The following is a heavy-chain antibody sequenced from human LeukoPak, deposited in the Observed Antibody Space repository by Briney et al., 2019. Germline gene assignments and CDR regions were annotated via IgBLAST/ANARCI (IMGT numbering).Heavy chain of an antibody. D-gene: IGHD2-15*01. V-gene: IGHV1-18*04. CDR2: ISAYNGNT. J-gene: IGHJ4*02. CDR1: GYSFTGHY. Sequence: ASVKVSCKASGYSFTGHYMHWVRQAPGQGLEWMGWISAYNGNTNYAQKLQGRVTMTTDTSTSTAYMELRSLRSDDTAVYYCAREGGPSGFDYWGQGTLVTVSS. CDR3: AREGGPSGFDY.